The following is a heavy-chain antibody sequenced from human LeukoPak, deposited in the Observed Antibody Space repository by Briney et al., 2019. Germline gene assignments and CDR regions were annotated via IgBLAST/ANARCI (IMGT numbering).Heavy chain of an antibody. Sequence: GGSLRLSCAASGFTFSSYSMNWVRQAPGKGLEWVSSISSSSSYIYYADSVKGRFTISRDNAKNSLYLRMNSLRAEDTAVYYCSRGYSSTWYGVQAPYYFDYWGQGTLVTVSS. CDR2: ISSSSSYI. CDR3: SRGYSSTWYGVQAPYYFDY. V-gene: IGHV3-21*01. D-gene: IGHD6-13*01. J-gene: IGHJ4*02. CDR1: GFTFSSYS.